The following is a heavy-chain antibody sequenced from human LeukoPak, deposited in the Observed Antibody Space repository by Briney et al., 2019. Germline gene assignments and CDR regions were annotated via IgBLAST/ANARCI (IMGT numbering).Heavy chain of an antibody. CDR3: AREPSAVGAFDI. J-gene: IGHJ3*02. CDR1: GFTFSSYW. D-gene: IGHD4-23*01. Sequence: GGSLRLSCAASGFTFSSYWMSWVRQAPGKGLEWVAVIWYDGSNKYYADSVKGRFTISRDNSKNTLYLQMNSLRAEDTAVYYCAREPSAVGAFDIWGQGTMVTVSS. V-gene: IGHV3-33*08. CDR2: IWYDGSNK.